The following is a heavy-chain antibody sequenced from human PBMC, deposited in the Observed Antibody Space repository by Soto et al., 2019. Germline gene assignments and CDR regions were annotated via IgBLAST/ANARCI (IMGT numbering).Heavy chain of an antibody. CDR1: GGTFSSYA. V-gene: IGHV1-69*12. Sequence: QVQLVQSGAEVKKPGSSVKVSCKASGGTFSSYAISWVRQAPGQGLEWMGGIIPIFGTTNYAQKFQGRVTITADESTSTADMELSSLRSEDTAVYYCARQLGIGRPKSALDYWGQGPLVTVSS. D-gene: IGHD6-6*01. CDR2: IIPIFGTT. CDR3: ARQLGIGRPKSALDY. J-gene: IGHJ4*02.